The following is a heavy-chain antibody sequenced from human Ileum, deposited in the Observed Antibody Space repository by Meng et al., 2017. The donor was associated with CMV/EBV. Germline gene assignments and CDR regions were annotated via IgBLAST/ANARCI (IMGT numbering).Heavy chain of an antibody. CDR2: VNHIGGT. CDR1: GSSFGGFY. CDR3: ARKRDLGPDLSWLDP. Sequence: QVLRQQWGAGLLKPSETLPLPCAVYGSSFGGFYWTWSRQTPGKGLEWIGEVNHIGGTNYNPSLKSRVTISVDTSKKEFSLKLNSVTAADTAVYYCARKRDLGPDLSWLDPWGQGSLVTVSS. V-gene: IGHV4-34*02. D-gene: IGHD5-24*01. J-gene: IGHJ5*02.